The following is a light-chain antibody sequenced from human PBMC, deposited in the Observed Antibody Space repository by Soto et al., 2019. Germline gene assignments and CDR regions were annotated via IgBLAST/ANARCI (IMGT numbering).Light chain of an antibody. V-gene: IGKV1-39*01. CDR2: AAS. CDR1: QSISSY. Sequence: DMQMTQSPSSLSASVGDRVTITCRASQSISSYLNWYQQKPGKAPKLLIYAASSLQSGVPSRFSGSGSGTDFTLTISSLQPEDFATYYCQQSYSTPWTFGQGTKVDSK. CDR3: QQSYSTPWT. J-gene: IGKJ1*01.